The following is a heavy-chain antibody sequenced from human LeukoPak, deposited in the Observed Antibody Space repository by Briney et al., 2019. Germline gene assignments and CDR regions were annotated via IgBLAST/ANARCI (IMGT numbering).Heavy chain of an antibody. V-gene: IGHV3-23*01. CDR1: GFTFSSYA. Sequence: GGSLRLSCAASGFTFSSYAMSWVRQAPGKGLEWVSAISGSGGSTYYADSVKGRFTVSRDNSKNTLYLQMNSLRAEDTAVYYCANLYDSSGYSWRWDYWGQGTLVTVSS. CDR3: ANLYDSSGYSWRWDY. J-gene: IGHJ4*02. CDR2: ISGSGGST. D-gene: IGHD3-22*01.